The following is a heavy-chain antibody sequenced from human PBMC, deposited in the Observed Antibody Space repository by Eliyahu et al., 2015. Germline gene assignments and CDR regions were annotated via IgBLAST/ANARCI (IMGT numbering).Heavy chain of an antibody. D-gene: IGHD6-6*01. CDR2: ISAYSGNK. CDR3: ARDSSSGLENFDY. J-gene: IGHJ4*02. Sequence: QVQPVQSGAEVRKPGASVKVSCKAXGXIFTSYGISWVRXAPGQGLEWMGWISAYSGNKEYAQKVQGRVTMTTDTSTSTAYMELRSLRSDDTAVYYCARDSSSGLENFDYWGQGTLVTVSS. V-gene: IGHV1-18*01. CDR1: GXIFTSYG.